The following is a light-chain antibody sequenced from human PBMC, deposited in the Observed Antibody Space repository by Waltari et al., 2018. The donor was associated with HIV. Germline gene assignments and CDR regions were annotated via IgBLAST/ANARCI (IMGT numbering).Light chain of an antibody. J-gene: IGLJ2*01. V-gene: IGLV3-21*04. CDR1: NIGSRS. Sequence: SYVLTQPPSVSLAPGETATITCSGDNIGSRSVHWYQQKPGQAPVVVIYYDGDRPSGIPERFSGANSGNTATLTISRVEAGDEADYFCQLYHGATDQVVFGGGTKLTVL. CDR3: QLYHGATDQVV. CDR2: YDG.